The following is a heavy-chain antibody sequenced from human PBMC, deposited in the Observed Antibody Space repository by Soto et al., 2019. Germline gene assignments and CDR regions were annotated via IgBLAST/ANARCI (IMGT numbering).Heavy chain of an antibody. Sequence: GSLRLSCAASGFTFSSYAMSWVRQAPGKGLEWVSAISGSGGSTYYADSVKGRFTISRDNSKNTLYLQMNSLRAEDTAVYYCAKDPHPYYDILTGYPGPDAFDIWGQGTMVTVSS. V-gene: IGHV3-23*01. J-gene: IGHJ3*02. CDR2: ISGSGGST. D-gene: IGHD3-9*01. CDR3: AKDPHPYYDILTGYPGPDAFDI. CDR1: GFTFSSYA.